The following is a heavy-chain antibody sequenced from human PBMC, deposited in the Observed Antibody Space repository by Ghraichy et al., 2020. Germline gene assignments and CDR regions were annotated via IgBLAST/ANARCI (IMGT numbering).Heavy chain of an antibody. J-gene: IGHJ5*02. CDR3: ARDRYYYDSSGYHALDP. Sequence: SETLSLTCTVSGGSISTYYWSWIRQPPGKGLEWIGYIYYSGSTNYNPSLKSRVSISVDASKNQFSLKLRSVTAADTAVYYCARDRYYYDSSGYHALDPWGQESLVTVSS. D-gene: IGHD3-22*01. V-gene: IGHV4-59*01. CDR1: GGSISTYY. CDR2: IYYSGST.